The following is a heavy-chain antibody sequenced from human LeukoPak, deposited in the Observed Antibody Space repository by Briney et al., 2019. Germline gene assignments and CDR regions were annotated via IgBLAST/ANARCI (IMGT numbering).Heavy chain of an antibody. CDR3: ASSTPRDYYGSGVSD. D-gene: IGHD3-10*01. J-gene: IGHJ4*02. V-gene: IGHV1-69*05. CDR2: IIPIFGTA. CDR1: GGTISSYA. Sequence: ASVKVSCKASGGTISSYAISWVRQAPGQGLEWMGRIIPIFGTANYAQKFQGRVTITTDESTSTAYMELSSLRSEDTAVYYCASSTPRDYYGSGVSDWGQGTLVTVSS.